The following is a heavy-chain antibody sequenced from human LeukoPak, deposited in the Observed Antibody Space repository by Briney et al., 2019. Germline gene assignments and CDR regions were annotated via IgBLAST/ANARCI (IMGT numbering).Heavy chain of an antibody. CDR3: AKDRVAAAGFAEYFQH. CDR1: DFNFVTYA. CDR2: ISGSGGST. Sequence: GGSLRLSCAASDFNFVTYAMSWVRQAPGKGLEWVSTISGSGGSTYYADSVKGRFTISRDNSKNTLYLQMNSLRAEDTAVYYCAKDRVAAAGFAEYFQHWGQGTLVTVSS. J-gene: IGHJ1*01. D-gene: IGHD6-13*01. V-gene: IGHV3-23*01.